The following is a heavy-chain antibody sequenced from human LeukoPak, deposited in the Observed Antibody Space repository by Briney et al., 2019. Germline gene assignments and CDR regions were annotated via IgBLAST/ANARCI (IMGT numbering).Heavy chain of an antibody. V-gene: IGHV4-61*02. J-gene: IGHJ6*03. Sequence: PSETLSLTCTVSGGSISSGSYYWRWVRQPAGKGLEWIGRIYTSGSTNYNPSLKSRVTISVDTSKNQFSLKLSSVTAADTAVYYCARVVYYYGSGSQRGYYYYYMDVWGKGTTVTISS. D-gene: IGHD3-10*01. CDR2: IYTSGST. CDR3: ARVVYYYGSGSQRGYYYYYMDV. CDR1: GGSISSGSYY.